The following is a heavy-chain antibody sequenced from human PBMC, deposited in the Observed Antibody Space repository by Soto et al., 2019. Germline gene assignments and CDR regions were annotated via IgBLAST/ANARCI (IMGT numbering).Heavy chain of an antibody. CDR1: GGSISSGNSYS. V-gene: IGHV4-30-2*01. CDR2: ISHTGST. CDR3: ARAVAPYFGTWFDP. Sequence: QLQLQESGSGLVKPSQTLSLTCAVSGGSISSGNSYSWSWIRQPPGKGLEWIGSISHTGSTSYNPSRKSRLTMSVDKSKNQFSLRLSSVTAADMAVYYCARAVAPYFGTWFDPWGQGSLVTVSS. J-gene: IGHJ5*02. D-gene: IGHD3-10*01.